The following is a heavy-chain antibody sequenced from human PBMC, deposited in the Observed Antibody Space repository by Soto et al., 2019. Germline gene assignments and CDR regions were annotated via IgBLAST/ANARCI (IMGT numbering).Heavy chain of an antibody. J-gene: IGHJ6*02. D-gene: IGHD5-12*01. CDR1: CVSASTDSYH. CDR2: IYYSGSS. V-gene: IGHV4-61*01. Sequence: PSETLSLTCSVSCVSASTDSYHFRWKRQPPGKGLEWSGYIYYSGSSNYNPSLKSRVTISVDTSKNQFSLKLGSLHAADTAGHYCARELRGSRLSYRMGDGGHGTTVPLSS. CDR3: ARELRGSRLSYRMGD.